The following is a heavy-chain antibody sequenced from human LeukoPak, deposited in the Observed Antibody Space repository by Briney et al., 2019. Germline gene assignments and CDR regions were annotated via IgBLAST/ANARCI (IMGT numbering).Heavy chain of an antibody. J-gene: IGHJ6*02. Sequence: PGRSLRLSCAASGFTFSSYAMHWVRQAPGKGLEWVAVISYDGSNKYYADSVKGRFTISRDNSKNTLYLQMNSLRAGDTAVYYCARSVPDNYYYGMDVWGQGTTVTVSS. V-gene: IGHV3-30-3*01. CDR3: ARSVPDNYYYGMDV. CDR1: GFTFSSYA. CDR2: ISYDGSNK.